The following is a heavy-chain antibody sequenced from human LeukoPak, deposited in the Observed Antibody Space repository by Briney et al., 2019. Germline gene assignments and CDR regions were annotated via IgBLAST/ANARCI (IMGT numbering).Heavy chain of an antibody. CDR1: GDIVSTASNA. CDR3: ARGYWAYGMDV. D-gene: IGHD6-13*01. V-gene: IGHV6-1*01. Sequence: SQTLSLTCAISGDIVSTASNAWYWIRQSPSRGLEWLGRTYYNSKWYTDYAVSVSGRTTINPDTSRNKLSLQLSFVTPEDTAVYYCARGYWAYGMDVWGPGTTVTVSS. CDR2: TYYNSKWYT. J-gene: IGHJ6*02.